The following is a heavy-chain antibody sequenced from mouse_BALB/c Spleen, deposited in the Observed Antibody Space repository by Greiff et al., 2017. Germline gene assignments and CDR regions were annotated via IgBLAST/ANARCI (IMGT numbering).Heavy chain of an antibody. D-gene: IGHD4-1*01. CDR2: IYPGNSDT. J-gene: IGHJ2*01. Sequence: VQLQQSGTVLARPGASVKMSCKASGYTFTSYWMHWVKQRPGQGLEWIGAIYPGNSDTSYNQKFKGKAKLTAVTSTSTTYMELSSLTNVDSAVYYCAAGNPKGYFDYWGQGTTLTVSS. V-gene: IGHV1-5*01. CDR1: GYTFTSYW. CDR3: AAGNPKGYFDY.